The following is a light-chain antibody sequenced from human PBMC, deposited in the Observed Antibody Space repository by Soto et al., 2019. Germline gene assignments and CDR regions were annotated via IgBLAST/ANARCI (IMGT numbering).Light chain of an antibody. V-gene: IGKV3D-15*01. CDR3: QQYNNWPPTT. CDR1: QSVSNN. J-gene: IGKJ1*01. Sequence: EIVMTRSPATLSVSPGESAPLSGRASQSVSNNLAWYQQNPGQAPRLLVYLASTRATGIPARFSGSGSGTEFTLTISSLQSEDLAIYYCQQYNNWPPTTVGKGTKVDI. CDR2: LAS.